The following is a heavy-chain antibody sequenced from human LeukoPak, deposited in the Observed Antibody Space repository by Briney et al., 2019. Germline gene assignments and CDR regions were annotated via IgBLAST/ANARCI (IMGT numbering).Heavy chain of an antibody. Sequence: PGGSLTLSCAASVVTFSSYAMHWVRQAPGKGLEWVAMMSYDGSNKYTDSVKGRFTISRDNSKNMVDLYMSNLKIEDTAVYYCAIDSWGFDFWGQGTLVTVSS. V-gene: IGHV3-30*04. CDR2: MSYDGSNK. CDR3: AIDSWGFDF. D-gene: IGHD7-27*01. CDR1: VVTFSSYA. J-gene: IGHJ4*02.